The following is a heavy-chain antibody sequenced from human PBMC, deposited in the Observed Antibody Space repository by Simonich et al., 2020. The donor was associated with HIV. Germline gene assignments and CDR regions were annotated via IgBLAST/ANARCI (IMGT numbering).Heavy chain of an antibody. D-gene: IGHD2-2*01. V-gene: IGHV4-34*01. CDR2: INHSGST. J-gene: IGHJ4*02. CDR3: ARGFYQRLYYFDY. Sequence: QVQLQQWGAGLLKPSETLSLTCAVYGGSFSGYYWSGIRQPPGKGLEWIGEINHSGSTNYNPSLNSRVTISVDTSKNQFSLKLSSVTAADTAVYYCARGFYQRLYYFDYWGQGTLVTVSS. CDR1: GGSFSGYY.